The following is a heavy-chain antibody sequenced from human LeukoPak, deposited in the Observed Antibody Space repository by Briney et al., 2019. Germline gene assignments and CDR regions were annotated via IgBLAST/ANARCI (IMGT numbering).Heavy chain of an antibody. CDR1: GGSISSGDYY. V-gene: IGHV4-30-4*01. J-gene: IGHJ4*02. D-gene: IGHD3-3*01. CDR3: ARGRKVGHDFWSGYYLRYYFDY. CDR2: MYYSGST. Sequence: PSQTLSLTCTVSGGSISSGDYYWSWIRQPPGKGLEWIAYMYYSGSTYYNPSLKSRVTISVDTSKNQFSLKLSSVTAADTAVYYCARGRKVGHDFWSGYYLRYYFDYWGQGTLVTVSS.